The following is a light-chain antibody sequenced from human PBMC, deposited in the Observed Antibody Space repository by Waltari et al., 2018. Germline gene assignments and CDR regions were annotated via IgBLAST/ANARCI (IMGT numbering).Light chain of an antibody. J-gene: IGLJ3*02. CDR2: DVS. Sequence: QSALTQPASVSGSPGQSITISCTGTSSDVGGYNYVSWYQQHPGKVPKLLIFDVSNRSSGVSNRFSGSKSCNTASLTISGLQAEDESDYYCCSFTSRSTWVFGGGTKLTVL. CDR1: SSDVGGYNY. CDR3: CSFTSRSTWV. V-gene: IGLV2-14*01.